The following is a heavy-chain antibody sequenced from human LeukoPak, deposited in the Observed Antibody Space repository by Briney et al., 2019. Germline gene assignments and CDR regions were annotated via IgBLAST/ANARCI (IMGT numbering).Heavy chain of an antibody. CDR3: ARREGIAAAGDWFDP. J-gene: IGHJ5*02. CDR2: IIPIFGTA. D-gene: IGHD6-13*01. CDR1: GYTFTSYG. V-gene: IGHV1-69*06. Sequence: GASVKVSCKASGYTFTSYGISWVRQAPGQGLEWMGGIIPIFGTANYAQKFQGRVTITADKSTSTAYMELSSLRSEDTAVYYCARREGIAAAGDWFDPWGQGTLVTVSS.